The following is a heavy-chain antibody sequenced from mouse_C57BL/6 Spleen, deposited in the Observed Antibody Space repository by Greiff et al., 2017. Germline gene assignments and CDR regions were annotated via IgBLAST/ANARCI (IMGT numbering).Heavy chain of an antibody. Sequence: VQLKESGPELVKPGASVKISCKASGYSFTGYYMNWVKQSPEKSLEWIGEINPSTGGTTYNQKFKAKATLTVDKSSSTAYMQLKSLASEDSAVYYCAKFSNYGAMDYWGQGTSVTVSS. CDR1: GYSFTGYY. J-gene: IGHJ4*01. D-gene: IGHD2-5*01. CDR3: AKFSNYGAMDY. CDR2: INPSTGGT. V-gene: IGHV1-42*01.